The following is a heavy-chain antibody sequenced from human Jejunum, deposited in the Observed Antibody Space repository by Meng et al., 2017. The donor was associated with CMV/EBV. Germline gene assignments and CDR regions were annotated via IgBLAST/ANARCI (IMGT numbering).Heavy chain of an antibody. CDR2: IADSGGST. CDR1: GFTFSSQT. V-gene: IGHV3-23*01. J-gene: IGHJ5*01. CDR3: VNRAWLES. Sequence: VRLMGSGGGLVQPGGSLRRSCAASGFTFSSQTMSWVRQAPGKGLEWVSNIADSGGSTYYADSVKGRFTISRDNSKNTLYLQMNSLRAEDTAVYYCVNRAWLESWGQGTLVTVSS.